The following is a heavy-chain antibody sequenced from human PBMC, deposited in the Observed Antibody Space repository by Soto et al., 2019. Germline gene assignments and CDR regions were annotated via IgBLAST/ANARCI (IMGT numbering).Heavy chain of an antibody. CDR3: AREVFGYASHAFDI. CDR2: IGTAGDT. J-gene: IGHJ3*02. D-gene: IGHD2-2*01. V-gene: IGHV3-13*01. CDR1: GFTLSSYD. Sequence: EVQLVESGGGLVQPGGSLRLSCAASGFTLSSYDMHWVRQATGKGLEWVSAIGTAGDTYYPGSVKGRFTISRENAKNSLYLQMNSLRAGDTAVYYCAREVFGYASHAFDIWGQGTMVTVSS.